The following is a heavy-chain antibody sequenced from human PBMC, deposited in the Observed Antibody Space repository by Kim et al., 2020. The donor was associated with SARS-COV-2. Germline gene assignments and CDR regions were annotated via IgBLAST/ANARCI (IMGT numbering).Heavy chain of an antibody. CDR2: IIPIFGTA. Sequence: SVKVSCKASGGTFSSYAISWVRQAPGQGLEWMGGIIPIFGTANYAQKFQGRVTITADESTSTAYMELSSLRSEDTAVYYCARGGGYYGSGSYLRLSGMDVWGQGTTVTVSS. CDR3: ARGGGYYGSGSYLRLSGMDV. V-gene: IGHV1-69*13. CDR1: GGTFSSYA. J-gene: IGHJ6*02. D-gene: IGHD3-10*01.